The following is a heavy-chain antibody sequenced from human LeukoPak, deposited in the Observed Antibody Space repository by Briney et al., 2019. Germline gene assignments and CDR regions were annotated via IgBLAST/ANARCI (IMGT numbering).Heavy chain of an antibody. V-gene: IGHV3-74*01. CDR2: INSDGSST. D-gene: IGHD4-23*01. CDR1: GFTFSSYW. CDR3: VRADYGGNKFGY. Sequence: GGSQRLSCAASGFTFSSYWMHWVRQAPGKGLVWVSRINSDGSSTSYADSVKGRFTISRDNAKNTLYLQMNSLRAEDTAVHYCVRADYGGNKFGYWGQGTLVTVSS. J-gene: IGHJ4*02.